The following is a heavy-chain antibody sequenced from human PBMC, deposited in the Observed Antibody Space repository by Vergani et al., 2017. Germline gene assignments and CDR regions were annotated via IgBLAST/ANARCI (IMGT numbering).Heavy chain of an antibody. D-gene: IGHD3-22*01. CDR3: ARSGYYYDSSGSD. J-gene: IGHJ4*02. V-gene: IGHV4-38-2*02. CDR2: IYHSGST. Sequence: QVQLQESGPELVKPSETLSLICNVSGYSISSGYYWGWIRQPPGKGLEWIGTIYHSGSTYYNPSLESRVTMSVDTSKNQFSLKLNSVTAADTAVYYCARSGYYYDSSGSDWGQGTLVTVSS. CDR1: GYSISSGYY.